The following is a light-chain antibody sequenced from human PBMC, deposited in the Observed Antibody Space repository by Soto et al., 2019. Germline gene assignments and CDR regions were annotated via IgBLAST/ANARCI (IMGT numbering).Light chain of an antibody. CDR1: QSLTTY. J-gene: IGKJ1*01. Sequence: EIVMTQSPATLSLSPGERATLSCRASQSLTTYLAWYQQKPGQAPRLLIYGASTRATGIPARFSGSGSGTEFTLTISRLQSEDSAVYCCQRYHHWRTFGRGTKVEIK. CDR2: GAS. CDR3: QRYHHWRT. V-gene: IGKV3-15*01.